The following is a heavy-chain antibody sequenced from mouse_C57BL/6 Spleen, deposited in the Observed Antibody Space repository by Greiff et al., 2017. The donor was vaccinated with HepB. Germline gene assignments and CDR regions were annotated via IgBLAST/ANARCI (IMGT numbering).Heavy chain of an antibody. Sequence: EVQLQQSGPELVKPGASVKMSCKASGYTFTDYNMHWVKQSHGKSLEWIGYINPNNGGTSYNQKFKGKATLTVNKSSSTAYMELRSLTSEDSAVYYRARSSYYGSSLDYWGQGTTLTVSS. J-gene: IGHJ2*01. D-gene: IGHD1-1*01. CDR3: ARSSYYGSSLDY. V-gene: IGHV1-22*01. CDR2: INPNNGGT. CDR1: GYTFTDYN.